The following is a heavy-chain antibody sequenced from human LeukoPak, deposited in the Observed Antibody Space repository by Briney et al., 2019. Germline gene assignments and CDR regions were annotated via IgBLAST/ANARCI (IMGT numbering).Heavy chain of an antibody. CDR3: ARGGSSGWCSTQGRGYYMDV. J-gene: IGHJ6*03. CDR2: INPNSGGT. V-gene: IGHV1-2*06. D-gene: IGHD6-19*01. Sequence: GASVKVSCKASGYTFTGYYMHWVRQAPGQGLEWMGRINPNSGGTNYAQKFQGRVTMTRDTSISTAYMELSRLRSDDTAVYYCARGGSSGWCSTQGRGYYMDVWGKGTTVTVSS. CDR1: GYTFTGYY.